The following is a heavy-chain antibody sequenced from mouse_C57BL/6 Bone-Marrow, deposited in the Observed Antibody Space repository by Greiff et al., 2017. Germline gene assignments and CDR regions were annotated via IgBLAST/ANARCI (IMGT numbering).Heavy chain of an antibody. CDR2: INPNNGGT. J-gene: IGHJ1*03. CDR1: GYTFTDYY. D-gene: IGHD2-14*01. V-gene: IGHV1-26*01. CDR3: ARVGYDGYFDV. Sequence: VQLQPSGPELVTPGAPVTISCKASGYTFTDYYMNWVKQSHGKSLEWIGDINPNNGGTSYNQKFKGKATLTVDKSSSTAYMELRSLTSEDSAVYYWARVGYDGYFDVGGTGTTVTVSS.